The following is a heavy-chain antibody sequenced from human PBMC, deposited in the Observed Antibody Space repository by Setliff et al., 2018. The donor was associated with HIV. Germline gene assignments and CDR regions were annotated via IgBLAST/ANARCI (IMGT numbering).Heavy chain of an antibody. J-gene: IGHJ4*02. Sequence: ASVKVSCKASGYIFTMYTMYWVRQAPGQRLEWMGRINTVNGNTKYSQNFQGRVTTTRDTSANTANMELSSLRSEDTAVYYCAREPAGSGSGSFGFWGQGTLVTVSS. CDR2: INTVNGNT. CDR3: AREPAGSGSGSFGF. V-gene: IGHV1-3*04. CDR1: GYIFTMYT. D-gene: IGHD3-10*01.